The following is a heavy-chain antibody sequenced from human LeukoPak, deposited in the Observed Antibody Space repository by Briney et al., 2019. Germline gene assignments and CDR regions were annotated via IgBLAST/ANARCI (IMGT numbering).Heavy chain of an antibody. CDR1: GFTFSSLA. J-gene: IGHJ3*02. CDR3: AKSYGAGSYYNGYAFDI. V-gene: IGHV3-23*01. Sequence: GGSVRLSCAASGFTFSSLAMRWLRQAPGKGLEWVLAISGSGGSTYYADSVKGRFTISRDNSKNTLYLQMNSLRAEDTAVYYCAKSYGAGSYYNGYAFDIWGQGTMVAVSS. CDR2: ISGSGGST. D-gene: IGHD3-10*01.